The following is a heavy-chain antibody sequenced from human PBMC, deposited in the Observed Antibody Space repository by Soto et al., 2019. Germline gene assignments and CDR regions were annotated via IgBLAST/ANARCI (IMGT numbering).Heavy chain of an antibody. CDR2: INAGNGNT. CDR3: ARDPNTGYSSSWYGVPVDY. Sequence: ASVKVSCKASGYTFTSYAMHWVRQAPGQRLEWMGWINAGNGNTKYSQKFQGRVTITRDTSASTAYMELSSLRSEDTAVYYCARDPNTGYSSSWYGVPVDYWGQGTLVTVSS. V-gene: IGHV1-3*01. CDR1: GYTFTSYA. D-gene: IGHD6-13*01. J-gene: IGHJ4*02.